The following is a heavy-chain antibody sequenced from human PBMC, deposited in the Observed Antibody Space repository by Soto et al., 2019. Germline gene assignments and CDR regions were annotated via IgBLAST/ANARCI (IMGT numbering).Heavy chain of an antibody. D-gene: IGHD1-26*01. CDR1: GYTFTSYG. J-gene: IGHJ4*02. Sequence: QVQLVQSGAEVKKPGASVKVSCKASGYTFTSYGISWVRQAPGQGLEWMGWISGYNGNTKYAQKLQGRVSMTTDTSTSTAAMELRSLRYDDTAVYYCARDLGGQIVDYWGQVTLVTVSS. CDR3: ARDLGGQIVDY. CDR2: ISGYNGNT. V-gene: IGHV1-18*01.